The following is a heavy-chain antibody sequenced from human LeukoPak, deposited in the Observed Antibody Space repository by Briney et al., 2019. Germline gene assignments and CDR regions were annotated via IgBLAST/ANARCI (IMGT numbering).Heavy chain of an antibody. CDR1: GRSFSGYY. CDR3: ARGPNRFTM. D-gene: IGHD3-16*02. CDR2: INHSGST. Sequence: SETLSLTCAVYGRSFSGYYWSWIRQPPGKGLEWIGEINHSGSTNYNPSLKSRVTISVDTSKNQFSLKLSSVTAADTAVYYCARGPNRFTMWGQGTLVTVSS. V-gene: IGHV4-34*01. J-gene: IGHJ4*02.